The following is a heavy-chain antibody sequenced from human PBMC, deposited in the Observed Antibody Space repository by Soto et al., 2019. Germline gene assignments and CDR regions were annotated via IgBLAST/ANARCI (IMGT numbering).Heavy chain of an antibody. D-gene: IGHD3-10*01. CDR1: GGTFSSYA. CDR3: ARLITMVRGVTRRPYYYGMDV. Sequence: SVKVSCKASGGTFSSYAISWVRQAPGQGLEWMGGIIPIFGTANYAQKFQGRVTITADESTSTAYMELSSLRSEDTAVYYCARLITMVRGVTRRPYYYGMDVWGQATTVTVSS. J-gene: IGHJ6*01. V-gene: IGHV1-69*13. CDR2: IIPIFGTA.